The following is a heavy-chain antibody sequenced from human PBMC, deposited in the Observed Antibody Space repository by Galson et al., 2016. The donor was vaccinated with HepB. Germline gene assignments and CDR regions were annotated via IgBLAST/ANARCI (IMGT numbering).Heavy chain of an antibody. CDR2: ISGSGVNA. V-gene: IGHV3-23*01. CDR3: ARAPLEMATIQRGYFDY. J-gene: IGHJ4*02. Sequence: SLRLSCAASGFTFSTYAMSWVRQAPGKGLEWVSAISGSGVNAHYADSVKGRFTISRDNSKNTLYLQMNSLRAEDTAVYYCARAPLEMATIQRGYFDYWGQGTQVTVSS. CDR1: GFTFSTYA. D-gene: IGHD5-24*01.